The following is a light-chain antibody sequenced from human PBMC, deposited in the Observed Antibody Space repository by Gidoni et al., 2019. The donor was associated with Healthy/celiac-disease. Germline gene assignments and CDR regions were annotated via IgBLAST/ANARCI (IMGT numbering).Light chain of an antibody. J-gene: IGKJ3*01. CDR2: ASS. CDR3: QQTKTAPFT. CDR1: ENIDNR. V-gene: IGKV1-39*01. Sequence: DIQMTQSPSSLSASVGDRVTITCRANENIDNRLNWYRQTPGKDPELLIYASSNLRGGVPSRFSGSGFGTDFTLSISGLQSEDLANYYCQQTKTAPFTFGPGTKVDLK.